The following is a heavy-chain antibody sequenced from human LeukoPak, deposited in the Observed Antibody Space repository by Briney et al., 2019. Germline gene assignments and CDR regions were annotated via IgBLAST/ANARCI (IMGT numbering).Heavy chain of an antibody. J-gene: IGHJ4*02. CDR1: GGSMNNHD. CDR3: ARASNIGWYQFDY. Sequence: SDTLSLTCTVSGGSMNNHDWSWVRQPAGKGLEWIGRIQTSGSINYNSSLKSRVTISIDTSQNYFSLKLTSMTAADSAMYYCARASNIGWYQFDYWGQGMLVTVSS. V-gene: IGHV4-4*07. CDR2: IQTSGSI. D-gene: IGHD6-19*01.